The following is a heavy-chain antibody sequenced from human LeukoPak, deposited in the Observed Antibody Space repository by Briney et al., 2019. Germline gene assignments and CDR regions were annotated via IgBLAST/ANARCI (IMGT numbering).Heavy chain of an antibody. CDR2: ISGSGGST. CDR3: TTEYNFNYYDSSGYYY. V-gene: IGHV3-23*01. CDR1: EFTFSTYW. Sequence: GGSLRLSCEASEFTFSTYWMHWVRQAPGKGLEWVSAISGSGGSTYYADSVKGRFTISRDNSKNTLYLQMNSLRAEDTAVYYCTTEYNFNYYDSSGYYYWGQGTLVTVSS. D-gene: IGHD3-22*01. J-gene: IGHJ4*02.